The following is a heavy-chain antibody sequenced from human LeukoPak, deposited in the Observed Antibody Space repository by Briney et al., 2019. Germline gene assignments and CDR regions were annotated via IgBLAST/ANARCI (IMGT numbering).Heavy chain of an antibody. V-gene: IGHV1-18*01. CDR3: ARDEAVLWFGELLNY. D-gene: IGHD3-10*01. CDR1: GYTFTSYG. CDR2: ISAYNGNT. J-gene: IGHJ4*02. Sequence: GASVKVSCKASGYTFTSYGISWVRQAAGQGLEWMGWISAYNGNTNYAQKLQGRVTMTTDTSTSTAYMELRSLRSDDTAVYYCARDEAVLWFGELLNYWGQGTLVTVSS.